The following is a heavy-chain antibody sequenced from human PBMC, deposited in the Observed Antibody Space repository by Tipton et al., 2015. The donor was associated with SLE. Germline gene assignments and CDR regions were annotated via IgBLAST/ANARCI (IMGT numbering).Heavy chain of an antibody. CDR3: ARDQTNWGSRGAFDI. CDR2: ISSSGSTI. CDR1: GFTFSSYE. Sequence: GSLRLSCAASGFTFSSYEMNWVRQAPGKGLEWVSYISSSGSTIYYADSVKGRFTISRDNAKNSLYLQMNSLRAEDTAVYYCARDQTNWGSRGAFDIWGQGTMVTVSS. V-gene: IGHV3-48*03. J-gene: IGHJ3*02. D-gene: IGHD7-27*01.